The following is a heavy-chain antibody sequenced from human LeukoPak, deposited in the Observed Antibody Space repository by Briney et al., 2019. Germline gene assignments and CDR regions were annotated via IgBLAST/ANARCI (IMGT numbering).Heavy chain of an antibody. CDR1: GFTFSSYG. CDR2: IWYGGSNK. J-gene: IGHJ4*02. D-gene: IGHD2-2*01. V-gene: IGHV3-33*06. Sequence: GGSLRLSCAASGFTFSSYGMHWARQAPGKGLEWVAVIWYGGSNKYYADSVKGRFTISRDNSKNTLYLQMNSLRAEDMAVYYCAKSGNAMDPAAYDDYWGQGTLVTVSS. CDR3: AKSGNAMDPAAYDDY.